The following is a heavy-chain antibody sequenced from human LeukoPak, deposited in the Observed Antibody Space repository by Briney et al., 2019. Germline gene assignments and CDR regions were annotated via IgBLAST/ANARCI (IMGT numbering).Heavy chain of an antibody. Sequence: GGSLRLSCAASGFTFSSYAMHWVRQAPGKGLEWVAMISYGGNNKYHADSVKGRFTISRDNSKNTLYLQMNSLRAEDTAVYYCARDSVTTVVSYYFDYWGQGTLVTVSS. D-gene: IGHD4-23*01. J-gene: IGHJ4*02. CDR2: ISYGGNNK. CDR1: GFTFSSYA. V-gene: IGHV3-30-3*01. CDR3: ARDSVTTVVSYYFDY.